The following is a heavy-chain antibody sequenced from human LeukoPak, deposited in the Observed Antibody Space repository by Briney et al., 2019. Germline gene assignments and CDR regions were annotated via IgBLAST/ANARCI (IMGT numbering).Heavy chain of an antibody. CDR1: GFTFDDYA. J-gene: IGHJ4*02. CDR2: ISWNSGSI. D-gene: IGHD4-17*01. V-gene: IGHV3-9*01. CDR3: ARAYADY. Sequence: GGSLRLSCAASGFTFDDYAMHWVRQAPGKGLEWASGISWNSGSIGYADSVKGRFTISRDNAKNSLYLQMNSLRAEDTAVYYCARAYADYWGQGTLVTVSS.